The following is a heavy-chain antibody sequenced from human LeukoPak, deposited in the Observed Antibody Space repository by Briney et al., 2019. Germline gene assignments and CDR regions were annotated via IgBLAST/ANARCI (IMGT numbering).Heavy chain of an antibody. CDR2: IWYDGSNK. CDR3: ARSGNYDFWSGPVYYFDY. Sequence: GRSLRLSCAASGFTFSSYGMHWVRQAPGKGLEWVAVIWYDGSNKYYADSVKGRFTISRDNAKNSLYLQMNSLRAEDTAVYYCARSGNYDFWSGPVYYFDYWGQGALVTVSS. CDR1: GFTFSSYG. J-gene: IGHJ4*02. V-gene: IGHV3-33*01. D-gene: IGHD3-3*01.